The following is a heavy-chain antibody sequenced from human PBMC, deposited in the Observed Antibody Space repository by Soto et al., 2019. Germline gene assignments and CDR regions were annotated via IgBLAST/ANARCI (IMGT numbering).Heavy chain of an antibody. D-gene: IGHD3-10*01. CDR1: GYTFSNYG. Sequence: QVQLVQSGDEVKKSGASVKVSCKASGYTFSNYGISWVRQAPGQGLEWMGWISGYNGLTAYAQNVQGRVTMTIGTPTRTVFMELTSLRSNDTAVYYCARDEGIRGFDSWGQGTLVTVSS. J-gene: IGHJ4*02. CDR3: ARDEGIRGFDS. CDR2: ISGYNGLT. V-gene: IGHV1-18*04.